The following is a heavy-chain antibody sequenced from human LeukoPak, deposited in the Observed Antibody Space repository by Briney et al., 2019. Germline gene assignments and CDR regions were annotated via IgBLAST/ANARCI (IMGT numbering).Heavy chain of an antibody. J-gene: IGHJ5*02. V-gene: IGHV3-30*18. CDR3: AKEGTPHVSTWYDL. CDR1: GVTLSPYG. D-gene: IGHD3-10*01. CDR2: ISYEGGTQ. Sequence: PGGSLRLSCAASGVTLSPYGMHWVRQAPGKGLEWVAVISYEGGTQHYADSVKGRFIISRDNPRNTLYLQMNILRTEDTAVYYCAKEGTPHVSTWYDLWGQGTQVIVS.